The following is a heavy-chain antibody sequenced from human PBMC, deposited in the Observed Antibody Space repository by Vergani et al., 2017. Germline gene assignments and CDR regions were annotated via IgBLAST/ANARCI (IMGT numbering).Heavy chain of an antibody. J-gene: IGHJ6*02. CDR2: ISAYNGNT. CDR1: GYSFTGYY. CDR3: ARDLEPYGMDV. D-gene: IGHD3-3*01. V-gene: IGHV1-18*04. Sequence: QVQLVQSGAEMKKPGASVKVSCKASGYSFTGYYMHWVRQAPGQGLEWMGWISAYNGNTNYAQKLQGRVTMTTDTSTSTAYMELRSLRSDDTAVYYCARDLEPYGMDVWGQGTMVTVSS.